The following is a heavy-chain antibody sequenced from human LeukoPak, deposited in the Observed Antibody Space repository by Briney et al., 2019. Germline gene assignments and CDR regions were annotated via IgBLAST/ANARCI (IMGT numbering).Heavy chain of an antibody. CDR2: INHSGST. CDR3: ASQLAYCGGDCYPGRWIFDY. CDR1: GGSFSGYY. D-gene: IGHD2-21*02. Sequence: MPSETLSLTCAVYGGSFSGYYWSWIRQPPGKGLEWIGEINHSGSTNYNPSLKSRVTISVDTSKNQFSLKLSSVTAADTAVYYCASQLAYCGGDCYPGRWIFDYWGQGTLVTVSS. J-gene: IGHJ4*02. V-gene: IGHV4-34*01.